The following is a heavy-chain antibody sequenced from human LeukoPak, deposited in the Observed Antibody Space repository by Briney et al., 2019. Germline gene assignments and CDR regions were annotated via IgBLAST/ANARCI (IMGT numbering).Heavy chain of an antibody. D-gene: IGHD4-23*01. Sequence: KPSETLSLTCTVSGGSISGYYWSWFRQPPGKRLEWLGYIYYSGSTSYNPSLKSRVTISVDTSKTQFSLRLSSVAAADTAVYYCARSKGYGGNTHDYWGQGTLVTVSS. J-gene: IGHJ4*02. V-gene: IGHV4-59*01. CDR3: ARSKGYGGNTHDY. CDR2: IYYSGST. CDR1: GGSISGYY.